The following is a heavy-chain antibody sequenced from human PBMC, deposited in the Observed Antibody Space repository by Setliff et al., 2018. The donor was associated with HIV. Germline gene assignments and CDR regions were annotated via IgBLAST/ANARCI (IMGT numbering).Heavy chain of an antibody. V-gene: IGHV4-4*02. CDR1: GGSISSDNW. CDR2: IYHSGST. Sequence: SETLSLTCAVSGGSISSDNWWSWVRQPPGKGLEWIGEIYHSGSTNYNPSLKSRVTISVDTSKNHFSLKLSSVTAADTAVYYCARLNNGAHYFHFDYWGQGTLVTSPQ. D-gene: IGHD1-20*01. CDR3: ARLNNGAHYFHFDY. J-gene: IGHJ4*02.